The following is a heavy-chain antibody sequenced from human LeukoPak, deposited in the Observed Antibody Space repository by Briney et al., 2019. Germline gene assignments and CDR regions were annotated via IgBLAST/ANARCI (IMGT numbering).Heavy chain of an antibody. D-gene: IGHD3-22*01. CDR1: GYTFTSYG. CDR2: ISAYNGNT. CDR3: ATSHDSSGYYGYYYGMDV. Sequence: ASVTVSCKASGYTFTSYGISWVRQAPGQGLEWMGWISAYNGNTNYAQKLQGRVTMTTDTSTSTAYMELRSLRSDDTAVYYCATSHDSSGYYGYYYGMDVWGQGTTVTVSS. J-gene: IGHJ6*02. V-gene: IGHV1-18*01.